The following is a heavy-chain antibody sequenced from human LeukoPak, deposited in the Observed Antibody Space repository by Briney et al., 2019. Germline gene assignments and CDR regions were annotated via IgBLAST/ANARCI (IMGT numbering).Heavy chain of an antibody. CDR2: ISGSGGST. V-gene: IGHV3-23*01. Sequence: PGGSLRLSCAASGFTFSSYAMSWVRQAPGKGLEWVLAISGSGGSTYYADSVKGRLTISRDNSKNTLYLQMNSLRAEDTAVYYCAKDRYYDILTGYPSDAFDIWGQGTMVTVSS. CDR3: AKDRYYDILTGYPSDAFDI. J-gene: IGHJ3*02. D-gene: IGHD3-9*01. CDR1: GFTFSSYA.